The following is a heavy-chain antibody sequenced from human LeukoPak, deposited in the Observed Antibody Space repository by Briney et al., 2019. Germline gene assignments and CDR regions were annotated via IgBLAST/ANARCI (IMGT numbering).Heavy chain of an antibody. CDR3: ARGPRRGGYNYVHAFDI. V-gene: IGHV4-59*01. D-gene: IGHD5-24*01. CDR2: IYYSGST. J-gene: IGHJ3*02. Sequence: SETLSLTCTVSGGSISSYYWSWIRQPPGKGLEWIGYIYYSGSTNYNPSLKSRVTISVDTSKNQFSLKLSSVTAADTAVYYCARGPRRGGYNYVHAFDIWGQGTMVTVSS. CDR1: GGSISSYY.